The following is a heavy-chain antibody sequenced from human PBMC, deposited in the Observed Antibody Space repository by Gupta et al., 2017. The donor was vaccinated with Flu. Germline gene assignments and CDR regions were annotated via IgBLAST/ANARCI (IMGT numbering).Heavy chain of an antibody. CDR2: MNPNSGNT. CDR3: ARVCYDVWSGCDYYYYYGMDG. V-gene: IGHV1-8*01. J-gene: IGHJ6*02. D-gene: IGHD3-3*01. Sequence: QVQLVQSGAAVKKPGASVTVSCKASGYTFTSYDINWVRQATGQGLEWMGWMNPNSGNTGYAQKFQGRVTMTRNTSISTAYMELSSLRSEDTAVYYCARVCYDVWSGCDYYYYYGMDGWGQGTTVTVSS. CDR1: GYTFTSYD.